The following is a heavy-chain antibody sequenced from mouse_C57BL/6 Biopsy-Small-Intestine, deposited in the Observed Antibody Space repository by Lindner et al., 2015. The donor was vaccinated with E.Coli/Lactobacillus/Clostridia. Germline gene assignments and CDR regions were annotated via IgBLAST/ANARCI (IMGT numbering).Heavy chain of an antibody. CDR2: IDPEDGET. Sequence: EVQLHESGAELVKPGASVKLSCTASGFNIKDYYMHWVKQRTEQGLEWIGRIDPEDGETKYAPKFQGKATITADTPSNTAYLQLSSLTSEDTAVYYCARKRFYAMDYWGQGTSVTVSS. V-gene: IGHV14-2*01. J-gene: IGHJ4*01. CDR3: ARKRFYAMDY. CDR1: GFNIKDYY.